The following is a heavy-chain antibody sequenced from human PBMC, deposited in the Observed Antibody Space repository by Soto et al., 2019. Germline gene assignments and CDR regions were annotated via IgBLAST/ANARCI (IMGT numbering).Heavy chain of an antibody. D-gene: IGHD6-13*01. V-gene: IGHV3-49*04. J-gene: IGHJ6*02. CDR3: TRGSCRGASCSWNYYYGMDV. Sequence: AGGSLRLSCTASGFTFGDYAMSWVRQAPGKGLEWVGFIRSKAYGGTTEYAASVKGRFTISRDDSKSIAYLQMNSLKTEDTAVYYCTRGSCRGASCSWNYYYGMDVWGQGTTVTVSS. CDR2: IRSKAYGGTT. CDR1: GFTFGDYA.